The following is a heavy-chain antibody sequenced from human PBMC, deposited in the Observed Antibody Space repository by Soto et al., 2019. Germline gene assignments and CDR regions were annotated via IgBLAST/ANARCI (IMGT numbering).Heavy chain of an antibody. CDR1: GGAFSSYA. Sequence: SVKVSCKASGGAFSSYAISWVRQAPGQGLEWMGGIIPIFGTANYAQKFQGRVTITADESTSTAYMELSSLRSEDTAVYYCASPVDTAMVTHYDFDYWGQGTLVTVSS. CDR2: IIPIFGTA. V-gene: IGHV1-69*13. D-gene: IGHD5-18*01. CDR3: ASPVDTAMVTHYDFDY. J-gene: IGHJ4*02.